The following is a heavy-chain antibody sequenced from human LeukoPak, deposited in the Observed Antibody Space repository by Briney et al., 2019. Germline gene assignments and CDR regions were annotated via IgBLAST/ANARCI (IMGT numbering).Heavy chain of an antibody. CDR1: GFTFNRYG. CDR2: ISPGGDIK. CDR3: AQDGAWLRFDH. Sequence: GGSLRLSCAASGFTFNRYGMDWVRQAPGKGLEWVSGISPGGDIKYYADSVKGRFVISRDNSKNTVYLQMNSLRVDDTARYYCAQDGAWLRFDHWGQGTLVTVSS. V-gene: IGHV3-23*01. J-gene: IGHJ4*02. D-gene: IGHD5-12*01.